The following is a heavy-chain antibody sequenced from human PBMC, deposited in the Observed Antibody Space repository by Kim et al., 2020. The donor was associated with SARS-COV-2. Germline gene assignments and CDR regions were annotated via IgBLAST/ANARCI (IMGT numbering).Heavy chain of an antibody. D-gene: IGHD3-10*01. Sequence: SETLSLTCTVSGFSISSSSYYWVWIRQPPGKGLEWIGSIYYTGSTYYNPSLKSRVTISVDTSKNQFSLKLSSVTAADTAVYYCASPKPHMSGSGIYSPFDSYYGMDVWGQGTKVTVSS. J-gene: IGHJ6*02. CDR3: ASPKPHMSGSGIYSPFDSYYGMDV. CDR1: GFSISSSSYY. CDR2: IYYTGST. V-gene: IGHV4-39*01.